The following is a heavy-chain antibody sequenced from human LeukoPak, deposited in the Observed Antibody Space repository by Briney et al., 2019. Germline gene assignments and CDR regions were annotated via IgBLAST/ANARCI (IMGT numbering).Heavy chain of an antibody. CDR1: GFTFSNFW. J-gene: IGHJ4*02. D-gene: IGHD5-12*01. Sequence: SGGSLRLSCTASGFTFSNFWMGWVRQAPGKGLEWAANIKQDETEKFYLGSVKGRFTISRDNAKNSLYLQMNSLRVEDTAMYYCARGRYSGTTYYFDYWGQGTLVTVSS. CDR3: ARGRYSGTTYYFDY. V-gene: IGHV3-7*03. CDR2: IKQDETEK.